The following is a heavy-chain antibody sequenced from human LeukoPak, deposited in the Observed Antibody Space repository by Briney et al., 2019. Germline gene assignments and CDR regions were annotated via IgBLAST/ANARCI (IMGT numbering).Heavy chain of an antibody. CDR1: GFTFCRYW. CDR3: ARAGGYASSWAY. J-gene: IGHJ4*02. V-gene: IGHV3-7*01. D-gene: IGHD5-12*01. CDR2: IKQDGSEK. Sequence: GRSLRLSCAASGFTFCRYWISSVRQAPGKGLECVANIKQDGSEKNYVDSVKGRFTISRDNAKNSLDLQMNSLRGEDTAVYYCARAGGYASSWAYWGQGTLVTVSS.